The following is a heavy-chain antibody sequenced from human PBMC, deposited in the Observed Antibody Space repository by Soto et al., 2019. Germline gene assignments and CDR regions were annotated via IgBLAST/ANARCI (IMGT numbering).Heavy chain of an antibody. CDR3: ARDPWAADY. Sequence: EVQLVESGGGLVQPGGSLRLSCAASGFTVSTKYMSWVRQAPGKGLELVSVIYSGGSTFYADSVRGRFTISRDTSKNTVNLQMHSLRAEDRAVYYCARDPWAADYWGQGTLVTVSS. CDR1: GFTVSTKY. V-gene: IGHV3-66*01. J-gene: IGHJ4*02. D-gene: IGHD3-16*01. CDR2: IYSGGST.